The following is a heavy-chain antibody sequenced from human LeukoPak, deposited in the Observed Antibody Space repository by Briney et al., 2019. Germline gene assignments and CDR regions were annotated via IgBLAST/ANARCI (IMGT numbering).Heavy chain of an antibody. J-gene: IGHJ1*01. CDR2: ISGNGGST. CDR1: QFNFNKFG. Sequence: GGSLRLSCATSQFNFNKFGMTWVRQAPGKGLEWVSSISGNGGSTRYADSVQGRFAISRDNSKNTLYLQMNSLRAEDTAVYYCAKDQRELTFFQHWGQGTLVTVSS. CDR3: AKDQRELTFFQH. V-gene: IGHV3-23*01. D-gene: IGHD1-26*01.